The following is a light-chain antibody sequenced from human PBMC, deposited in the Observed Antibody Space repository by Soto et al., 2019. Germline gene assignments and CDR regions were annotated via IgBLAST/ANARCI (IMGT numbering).Light chain of an antibody. J-gene: IGKJ1*01. CDR3: QQYGGSPT. Sequence: EIVLTQSPATLSVSPGESATLFCRASQSVSSGYVAWYQQKPGQAPRLLIYGASSRDTGIPDRFSGSGSGTDFTLTISRLEPEDFAVYYCQQYGGSPTFGLGTKVDIK. CDR2: GAS. V-gene: IGKV3-20*01. CDR1: QSVSSGY.